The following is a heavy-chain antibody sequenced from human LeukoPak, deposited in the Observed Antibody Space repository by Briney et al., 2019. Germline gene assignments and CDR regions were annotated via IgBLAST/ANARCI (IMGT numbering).Heavy chain of an antibody. CDR1: GFTFSSFS. V-gene: IGHV3-23*01. Sequence: GGSLRLSCAASGFTFSSFSMNWVRQAPGKGLEWVSTLGPSGSTTTYADSVRGRFTISRDNSKYTLHLQMNSLRVEDTAVYYCAKKGYDHSGTYSYYLDSWGQGTLVTVSS. J-gene: IGHJ4*02. CDR2: LGPSGSTT. CDR3: AKKGYDHSGTYSYYLDS. D-gene: IGHD3-16*01.